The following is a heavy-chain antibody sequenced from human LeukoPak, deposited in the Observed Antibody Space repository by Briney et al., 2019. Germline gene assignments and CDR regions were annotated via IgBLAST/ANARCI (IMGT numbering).Heavy chain of an antibody. Sequence: SETLSLTCAVHGGSFSGYYWSWIRQPPGKGLEWIGEINHSGSTNYNPSLKSRVTISVDTSKNQFSLKLSSVTAADTAVYYCARGRTVTTRRWFDPWGQGTLVTVSS. CDR2: INHSGST. J-gene: IGHJ5*02. CDR3: ARGRTVTTRRWFDP. D-gene: IGHD4-17*01. V-gene: IGHV4-34*01. CDR1: GGSFSGYY.